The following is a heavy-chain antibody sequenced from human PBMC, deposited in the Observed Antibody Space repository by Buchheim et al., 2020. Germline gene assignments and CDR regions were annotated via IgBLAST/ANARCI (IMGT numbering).Heavy chain of an antibody. D-gene: IGHD4-17*01. V-gene: IGHV3-33*01. Sequence: QVQLVESGGGVVQPGRSLRLSCAASGFTFSSYGMHWVRQAPGKGLEWVAVIWYDGSNKYYADSVKGRFTISRDNSKNTLYLQMNSLGAEDTAVYYCARVVADYGDPYCYYGMDVWGQGTT. J-gene: IGHJ6*02. CDR2: IWYDGSNK. CDR3: ARVVADYGDPYCYYGMDV. CDR1: GFTFSSYG.